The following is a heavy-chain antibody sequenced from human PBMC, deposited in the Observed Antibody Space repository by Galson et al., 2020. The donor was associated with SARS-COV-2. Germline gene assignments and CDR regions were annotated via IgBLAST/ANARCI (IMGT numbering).Heavy chain of an antibody. V-gene: IGHV1-2*02. D-gene: IGHD3-9*01. CDR2: INPKSGGT. CDR3: ARLRYYDVLTGYIVDV. J-gene: IGHJ6*02. CDR1: GYTFTDYY. Sequence: ASVKVSCKASGYTFTDYYIHWVRQAPGQGLEWMGWINPKSGGTNYAQKFEGRVTMTRETSITTAYMELSRLRADDTAVYYCARLRYYDVLTGYIVDVWGQGTMVTGSS.